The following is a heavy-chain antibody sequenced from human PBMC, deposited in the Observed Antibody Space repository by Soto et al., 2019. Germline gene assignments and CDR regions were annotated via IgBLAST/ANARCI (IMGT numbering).Heavy chain of an antibody. Sequence: ASVKVSCKASGYIFTIYGISWVLQAPGQGLEWMGWISAYNGNTNYAQKLQGRVTMTTDTSTSTAYMELRSLRSDDTAVYYCARDSETNIHDAFDIWGQGTMVTVSS. J-gene: IGHJ3*02. CDR3: ARDSETNIHDAFDI. V-gene: IGHV1-18*01. CDR1: GYIFTIYG. CDR2: ISAYNGNT.